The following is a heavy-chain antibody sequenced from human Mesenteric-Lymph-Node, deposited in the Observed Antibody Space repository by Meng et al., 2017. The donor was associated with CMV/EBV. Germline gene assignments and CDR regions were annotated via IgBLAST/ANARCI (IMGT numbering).Heavy chain of an antibody. V-gene: IGHV3-33*06. CDR1: GFSFSSYG. D-gene: IGHD1-26*01. CDR3: TKDNIVGGAYYYYGWDV. CDR2: IWYDGSYK. J-gene: IGHJ6*02. Sequence: GESLKISCAASGFSFSSYGMHWVRQAPGKGLEWVAVIWYDGSYKYYADSVKGRVTISRDNSKNTLYLQMNSLRAEDTAVYYCTKDNIVGGAYYYYGWDVWGQGTTVTVSS.